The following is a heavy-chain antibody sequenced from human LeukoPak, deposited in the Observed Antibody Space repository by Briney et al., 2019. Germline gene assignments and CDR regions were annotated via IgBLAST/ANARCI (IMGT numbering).Heavy chain of an antibody. D-gene: IGHD6-6*01. Sequence: PSETLSLTCAVYGGSFSGYFWTWIRQSPGKGLEWIGEINHSGSTNSNPSLKSRVTISVDTSKNYFSLKLGSVTAADTAVYYCARGAKIVRYYYYYYFMDVWGKGTTVTVSS. J-gene: IGHJ6*03. CDR3: ARGAKIVRYYYYYYFMDV. CDR1: GGSFSGYF. CDR2: INHSGST. V-gene: IGHV4-34*01.